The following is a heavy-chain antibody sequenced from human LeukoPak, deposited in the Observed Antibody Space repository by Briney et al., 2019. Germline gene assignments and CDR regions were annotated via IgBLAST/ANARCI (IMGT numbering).Heavy chain of an antibody. V-gene: IGHV4-34*01. CDR3: ARATVIVVVPAAHYYYYMDV. CDR2: INHSGST. CDR1: GGSFSGYY. D-gene: IGHD2-2*01. Sequence: PSETLSLTCAVYGGSFSGYYWSWIRQPPGKRMEWIGEINHSGSTNYNPSLKSRVTISVDTSKNQFSLKLSSVTAADTAVYYCARATVIVVVPAAHYYYYMDVWGKGTTVTVSS. J-gene: IGHJ6*03.